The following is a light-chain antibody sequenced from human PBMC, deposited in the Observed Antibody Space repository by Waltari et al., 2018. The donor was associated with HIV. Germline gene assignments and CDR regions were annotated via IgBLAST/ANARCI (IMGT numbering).Light chain of an antibody. CDR1: QSLLQSNGYNY. CDR2: LGS. J-gene: IGKJ3*01. Sequence: DIVMTQSPLSLPVTPGEPASISCRSSQSLLQSNGYNYLDWYLQKPGQSPQLLIYLGSNRASGGPDRFRGSGSGTDFTLKISRVEAEDVGVYYCMQALQTPFTFGPGTKVDIK. CDR3: MQALQTPFT. V-gene: IGKV2-28*01.